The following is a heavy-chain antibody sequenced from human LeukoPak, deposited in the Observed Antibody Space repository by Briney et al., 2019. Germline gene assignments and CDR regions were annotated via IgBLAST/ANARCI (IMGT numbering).Heavy chain of an antibody. CDR1: GFTFSSYV. CDR2: ISHDGFI. V-gene: IGHV3-74*01. CDR3: ARDWVYKIDY. D-gene: IGHD5-24*01. Sequence: GGSLRLSCATAGFTFSSYVMHWVRRTPGKGLVWVSRISHDGFISYADSVKGRFTISRDNAKNTLILQMNSLRAEDTAVYYCARDWVYKIDYWGRGTLVTVSS. J-gene: IGHJ4*02.